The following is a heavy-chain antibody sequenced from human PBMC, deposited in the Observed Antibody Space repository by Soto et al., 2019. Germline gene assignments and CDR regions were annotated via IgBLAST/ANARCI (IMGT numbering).Heavy chain of an antibody. V-gene: IGHV1-69*13. D-gene: IGHD5-18*01. CDR1: GDTFSSYA. Sequence: ASVKVSCKASGDTFSSYAISWVRQAPGQGLEWMGGIIPIFGTANYAQKFQGRVTITADESTSTAYMELSSLRSEDTAVSYCAREDGSYGYKSYYYYGMDVWGQGTTVTVSS. J-gene: IGHJ6*02. CDR3: AREDGSYGYKSYYYYGMDV. CDR2: IIPIFGTA.